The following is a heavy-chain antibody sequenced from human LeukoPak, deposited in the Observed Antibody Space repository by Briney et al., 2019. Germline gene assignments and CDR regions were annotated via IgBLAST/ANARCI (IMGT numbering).Heavy chain of an antibody. Sequence: SETLSLTCTVSGGXISSYHWSWIRQPPGKGREWIGHIYYSGSTNYNPSLKSRVTISVDTSKNQFSLKLSSVTAADTAVYYCARETRLHSGSYSNDAFDIWGQGTMVTVSS. J-gene: IGHJ3*02. CDR2: IYYSGST. CDR3: ARETRLHSGSYSNDAFDI. CDR1: GGXISSYH. V-gene: IGHV4-59*12. D-gene: IGHD1-26*01.